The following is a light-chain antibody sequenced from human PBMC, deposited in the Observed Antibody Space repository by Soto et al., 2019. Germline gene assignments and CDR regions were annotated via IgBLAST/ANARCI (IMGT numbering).Light chain of an antibody. V-gene: IGKV3-20*01. CDR3: QQYGSSSPT. CDR1: QSVSSSY. J-gene: IGKJ1*01. Sequence: EIVLTQSRSTLSLSPGERATLSCRASQSVSSSYLAWYQQKPGQAPRLLIYGASSRATGIPDRFSGSGSGTDFTLTISRLEPEDFAVYYCQQYGSSSPTFGQGTKVEIK. CDR2: GAS.